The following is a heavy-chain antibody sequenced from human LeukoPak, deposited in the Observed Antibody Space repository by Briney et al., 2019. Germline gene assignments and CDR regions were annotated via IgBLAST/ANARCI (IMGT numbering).Heavy chain of an antibody. V-gene: IGHV4-38-2*02. CDR2: IYHSGST. CDR1: GYSISSGYY. Sequence: PSETLSLTCTVSGYSISSGYYWGWIRQPPGKGLEWIGSIYHSGSTYYNPSLKSRVTISVDTSRNQFSLKLSSVTAADTAVYYCARDSRFLEWSLSRDNWFDPWGQGTLVTVSS. D-gene: IGHD3-3*01. CDR3: ARDSRFLEWSLSRDNWFDP. J-gene: IGHJ5*02.